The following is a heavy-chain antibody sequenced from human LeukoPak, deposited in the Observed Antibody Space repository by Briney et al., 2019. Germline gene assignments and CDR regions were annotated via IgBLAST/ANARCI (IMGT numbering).Heavy chain of an antibody. CDR1: GYTFTGYY. Sequence: ASVKVSCKASGYTFTGYYMHWVRQAPGQGLEWMGRINPNSGGTNYAQKFQGRVTMTRDTSISTAYMALSRLRSDDTAVYYCARVSLTGYCLSWGQGTLVTVSS. V-gene: IGHV1-2*06. CDR3: ARVSLTGYCLS. J-gene: IGHJ5*02. CDR2: INPNSGGT. D-gene: IGHD3-9*01.